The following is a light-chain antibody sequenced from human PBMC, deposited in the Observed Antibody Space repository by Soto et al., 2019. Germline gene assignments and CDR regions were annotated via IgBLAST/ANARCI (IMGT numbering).Light chain of an antibody. V-gene: IGLV2-14*01. CDR2: EVN. CDR3: SSHSSSSAYYV. Sequence: QSALTQPASVSGSPGQSITISCTGTSSDIGYYDYVSWYQHHSGKAPKLIIYEVNNRPSGVSNRFSGSKSVNTASLTISGLQAADEADYYCSSHSSSSAYYVFGTGTKLTVL. CDR1: SSDIGYYDY. J-gene: IGLJ1*01.